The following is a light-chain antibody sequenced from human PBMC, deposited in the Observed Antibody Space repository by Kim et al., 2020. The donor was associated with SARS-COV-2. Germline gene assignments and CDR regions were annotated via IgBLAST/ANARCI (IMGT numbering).Light chain of an antibody. CDR2: EAF. Sequence: EIVLTQSPGTLSLSPGERATLSCRASQSVGSSLLAWYQQKPGQAPRLLIYEAFKRVAGIPDRFSGSGSGTDFTLTISRPEPEDFAMYYCQQYGSTPYTCGRGTKLEI. V-gene: IGKV3-20*01. CDR3: QQYGSTPYT. CDR1: QSVGSSL. J-gene: IGKJ2*01.